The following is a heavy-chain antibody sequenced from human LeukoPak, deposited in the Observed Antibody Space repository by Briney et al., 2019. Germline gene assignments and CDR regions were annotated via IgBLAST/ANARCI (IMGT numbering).Heavy chain of an antibody. D-gene: IGHD3-3*01. CDR1: GYTFTSYG. CDR3: ARDVGVDFWSGYRAGEI. J-gene: IGHJ3*02. Sequence: ASVKVSCKASGYTFTSYGISWVRQAPGQGLEWMGWISAYNGNTNYAQKRQGRVTMTTDTSTSTAYMELRSLRSDDTAVYYCARDVGVDFWSGYRAGEIWGQGTMVTVSS. CDR2: ISAYNGNT. V-gene: IGHV1-18*01.